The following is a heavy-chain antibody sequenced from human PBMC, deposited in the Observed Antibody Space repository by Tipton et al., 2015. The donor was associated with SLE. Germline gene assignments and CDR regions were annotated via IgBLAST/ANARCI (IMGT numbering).Heavy chain of an antibody. CDR3: ATSVRYYYYGMDV. CDR2: IRYDGSNK. J-gene: IGHJ6*02. D-gene: IGHD4-11*01. CDR1: GFTFSSYG. V-gene: IGHV3-30*02. Sequence: SLRLSCAASGFTFSSYGMHWVRQAPGKGLEWVAFIRYDGSNKYYADSVKGRFTISRDNSKNTLYLQMNSLRAEDTAVYYCATSVRYYYYGMDVWGQGTTVTVSS.